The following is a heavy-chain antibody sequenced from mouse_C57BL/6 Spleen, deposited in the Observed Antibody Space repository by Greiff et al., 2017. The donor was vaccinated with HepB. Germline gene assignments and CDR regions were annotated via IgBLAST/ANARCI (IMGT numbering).Heavy chain of an antibody. CDR3: ARVLLYFDY. Sequence: VQLQQSGPELVKPGASVKISCKASGYTFTDYYMNWVKQSHGKSLEWIGDINPNNGGTSYNQKFKGKATLTVDKSSSTAYMELRSLTSEDSAVYYCARVLLYFDYWGQGTTLTVSS. D-gene: IGHD1-1*01. CDR1: GYTFTDYY. J-gene: IGHJ2*01. V-gene: IGHV1-26*01. CDR2: INPNNGGT.